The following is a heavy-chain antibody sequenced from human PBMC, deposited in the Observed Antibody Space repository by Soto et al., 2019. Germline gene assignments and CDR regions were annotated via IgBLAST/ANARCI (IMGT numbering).Heavy chain of an antibody. J-gene: IGHJ3*02. CDR3: AKGVNSAFDI. CDR1: GFTFSSYA. V-gene: IGHV3-23*01. Sequence: GGSLRLSCAASGFTFSSYAMSWVRQAPGKGLEWVSAISGSGGSTYYADSVKGRFTISRDNSKNTLYLQMNSLSTEDTAVYYCAKGVNSAFDIWGQGTMVTVSS. D-gene: IGHD4-4*01. CDR2: ISGSGGST.